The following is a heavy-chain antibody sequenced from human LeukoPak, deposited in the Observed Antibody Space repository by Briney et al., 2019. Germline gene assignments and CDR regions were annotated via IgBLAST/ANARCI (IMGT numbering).Heavy chain of an antibody. J-gene: IGHJ5*02. V-gene: IGHV4-61*01. D-gene: IGHD3-10*01. CDR3: ARVFWWFGEGPWFDP. CDR1: GGSVCSGSYY. CDR2: IYYSGIS. Sequence: SETLSLTCTVSGGSVCSGSYYWSWIRQPPGKGLEWIGYIYYSGISNYNPSLKSRVTMSVDMSKNQFSQKLSSVTAADTAVYYCARVFWWFGEGPWFDPWGQGTLVTVSS.